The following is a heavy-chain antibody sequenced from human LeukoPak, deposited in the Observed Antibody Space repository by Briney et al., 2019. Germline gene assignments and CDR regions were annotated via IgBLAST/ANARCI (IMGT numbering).Heavy chain of an antibody. CDR3: AKYAVREIFFGDY. V-gene: IGHV3-23*01. D-gene: IGHD3-3*01. Sequence: GGSLRLSCASSGFNFRNYAMDWVREAPGKELEWVSGISAGATRTYYAASVRGRFAISRDNSQNTLYLHMNSLRAEDTAVYYCAKYAVREIFFGDYWGQGTLVAVSS. CDR2: ISAGATRT. J-gene: IGHJ4*02. CDR1: GFNFRNYA.